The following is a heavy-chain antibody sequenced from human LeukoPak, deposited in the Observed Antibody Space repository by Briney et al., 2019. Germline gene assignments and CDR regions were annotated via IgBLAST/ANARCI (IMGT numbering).Heavy chain of an antibody. D-gene: IGHD2-2*01. J-gene: IGHJ4*02. CDR3: ARGVALVVPAAMGY. CDR2: INPNSGGT. V-gene: IGHV1-2*02. Sequence: GASVKVSCKASGYTFTGYYMHWVRQAPGQGLEWMGWINPNSGGTNYAQKFQGRVTMTRDTSISTAYMELSRRRSDDTAVYYCARGVALVVPAAMGYWGQGTLVTVSS. CDR1: GYTFTGYY.